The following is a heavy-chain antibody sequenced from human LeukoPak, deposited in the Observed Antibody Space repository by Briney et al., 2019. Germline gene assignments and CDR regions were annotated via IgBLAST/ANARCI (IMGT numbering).Heavy chain of an antibody. CDR2: MNPNSGNT. Sequence: LGASVRVSCTASGYTFTSYDINGGRQGPGQGLGWRGWMNPNSGNTAYAQTFQGRVTMTRNTSISTAYMELSSLRSEDTAVYYCARGVTAAYYDFCSGYYIFDYWGQGTLVTVSS. CDR1: GYTFTSYD. J-gene: IGHJ4*02. CDR3: ARGVTAAYYDFCSGYYIFDY. V-gene: IGHV1-8*01. D-gene: IGHD3-3*01.